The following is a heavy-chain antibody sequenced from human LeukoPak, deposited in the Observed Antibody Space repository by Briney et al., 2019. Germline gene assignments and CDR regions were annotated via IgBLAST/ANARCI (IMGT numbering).Heavy chain of an antibody. CDR1: GGTFSNYA. J-gene: IGHJ4*02. D-gene: IGHD3-10*01. V-gene: IGHV1-69*06. Sequence: GASVKVSCKASGGTFSNYAISWVRQAPGQGLEWMGGIIPIFGTANYAQKFQGRVTITADKSTSTVYMELSSLRSEDTAVYYCARAFSGSGSYFMAPFDYWGQGTLVTVSS. CDR3: ARAFSGSGSYFMAPFDY. CDR2: IIPIFGTA.